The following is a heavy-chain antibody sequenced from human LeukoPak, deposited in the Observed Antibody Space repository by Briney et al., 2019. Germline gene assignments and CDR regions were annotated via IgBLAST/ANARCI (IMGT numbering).Heavy chain of an antibody. J-gene: IGHJ4*02. D-gene: IGHD6-13*01. CDR2: IVGSSST. CDR3: ARIGAGSSRDY. V-gene: IGHV3-69-1*01. CDR1: GFTFSNFA. Sequence: PGGSLRLSCAASGFTFSNFAMTWVRQAPGKGLEWVSSIVGSSSTYYADSLKGRFTISRDNAKNSLYLQMNSLRAEDTAVYYCARIGAGSSRDYWGQGTLVTV.